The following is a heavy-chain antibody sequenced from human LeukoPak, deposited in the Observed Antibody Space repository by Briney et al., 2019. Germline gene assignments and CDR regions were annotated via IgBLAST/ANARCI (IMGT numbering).Heavy chain of an antibody. D-gene: IGHD3-22*01. J-gene: IGHJ4*02. Sequence: ASVKVSCKASGYTFTSYDINWVRQASGQGLEWMGWMNPNTDNTGYAQKFQGSVTMTRNTSISTAYMELSSLRSEDTAVYYCARYAPYYYDSYDYWGQGTLVTVSS. CDR2: MNPNTDNT. CDR1: GYTFTSYD. CDR3: ARYAPYYYDSYDY. V-gene: IGHV1-8*01.